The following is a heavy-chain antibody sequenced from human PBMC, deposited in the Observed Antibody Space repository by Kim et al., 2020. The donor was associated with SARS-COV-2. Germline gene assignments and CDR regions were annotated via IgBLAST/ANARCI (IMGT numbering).Heavy chain of an antibody. V-gene: IGHV3-23*01. D-gene: IGHD3-22*01. Sequence: GRLTISEDNSKNTLYLQMNSLRAEDTAVYYCAKRGRGADYYDSSGYYYDYWGQGTLVTVSS. CDR3: AKRGRGADYYDSSGYYYDY. J-gene: IGHJ4*02.